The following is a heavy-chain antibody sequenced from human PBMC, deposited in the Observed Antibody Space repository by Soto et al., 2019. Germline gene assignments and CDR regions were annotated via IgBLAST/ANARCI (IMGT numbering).Heavy chain of an antibody. CDR2: ISGSDGKT. V-gene: IGHV3-23*01. Sequence: DVQLWESGGGLVQPGGSLRLSCAASGVSFGSYALSWVRQAPGKGLEWVSTISGSDGKTFYADSVKGRFSISRDTSQSTLYLQMNSLRADDTAMYYCARWSSLDYWGQGTRVTVSS. D-gene: IGHD3-10*01. J-gene: IGHJ4*02. CDR1: GVSFGSYA. CDR3: ARWSSLDY.